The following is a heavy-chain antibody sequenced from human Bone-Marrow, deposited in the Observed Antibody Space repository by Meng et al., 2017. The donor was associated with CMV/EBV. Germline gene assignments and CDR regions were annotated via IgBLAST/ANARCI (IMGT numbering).Heavy chain of an antibody. Sequence: ESLKISCTVSGGSISSYYWSWIRQPPGKGLEWIGYIYYSGSTNYNPSLKSRVTISVDTSKNQFSLKLSSVTAADTAVYYCARDLWVPAAIPNYYYYGMDVWGQGTTVTVSS. D-gene: IGHD2-2*02. V-gene: IGHV4-59*01. CDR3: ARDLWVPAAIPNYYYYGMDV. CDR2: IYYSGST. J-gene: IGHJ6*02. CDR1: GGSISSYY.